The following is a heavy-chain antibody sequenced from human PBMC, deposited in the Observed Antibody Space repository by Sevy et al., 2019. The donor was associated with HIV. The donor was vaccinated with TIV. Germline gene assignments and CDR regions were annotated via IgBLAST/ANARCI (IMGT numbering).Heavy chain of an antibody. CDR3: ARPPLHKTGHGYFQH. V-gene: IGHV1-69*06. CDR2: VIPIFGTS. J-gene: IGHJ1*01. Sequence: ALVKVSCKASGGIFSSHAISWVRQAPGQGLEWMGGVIPIFGTSNYARKFQGRVTITADISATTAYMELSGLRPDDTAVYYCARPPLHKTGHGYFQHWGQGTLVTVSS. D-gene: IGHD6-13*01. CDR1: GGIFSSHA.